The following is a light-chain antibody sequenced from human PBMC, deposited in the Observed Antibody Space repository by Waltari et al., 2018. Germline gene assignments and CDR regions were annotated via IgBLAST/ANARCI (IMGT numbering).Light chain of an antibody. CDR3: TVKRGSNTVV. Sequence: QSALTQPASVSGSPGQSITISCTGASSGIDFFNYVCCFQQYPGKAAKLIIYDVTNRPSGVSPRLSGSRSGTTASLTISGLGAEDEAEYYCTVKRGSNTVVFGGGTKLTVL. CDR2: DVT. J-gene: IGLJ2*01. CDR1: SSGIDFFNY. V-gene: IGLV2-14*01.